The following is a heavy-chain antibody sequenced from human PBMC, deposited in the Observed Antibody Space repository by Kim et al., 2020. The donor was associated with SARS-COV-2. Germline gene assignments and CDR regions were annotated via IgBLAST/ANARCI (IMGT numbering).Heavy chain of an antibody. Sequence: SVKVSCKASGGTFSSYAISWVRQAPGQGLEWMGGIIPIFGTANYAQKFQGRVTITADESTSTAYMELSSLRSEDTAVYYCARPNLLQYYYYGMDVWGQGTTVTVSS. J-gene: IGHJ6*02. D-gene: IGHD4-4*01. V-gene: IGHV1-69*13. CDR3: ARPNLLQYYYYGMDV. CDR1: GGTFSSYA. CDR2: IIPIFGTA.